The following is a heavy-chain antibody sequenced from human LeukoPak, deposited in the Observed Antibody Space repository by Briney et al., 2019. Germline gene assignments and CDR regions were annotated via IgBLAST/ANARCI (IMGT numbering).Heavy chain of an antibody. D-gene: IGHD1-26*01. Sequence: GGSLRLSCAAPRFTFSSYYMYWVRQAPGKGLEWVAFISDDGVKKYYADSVKGRFSISRDNYKKTLYLQMDSLRAEDTAVYYCARVWEVQYYFDHWGQGTLVTVSS. V-gene: IGHV3-30-3*01. CDR1: RFTFSSYY. J-gene: IGHJ4*02. CDR3: ARVWEVQYYFDH. CDR2: ISDDGVKK.